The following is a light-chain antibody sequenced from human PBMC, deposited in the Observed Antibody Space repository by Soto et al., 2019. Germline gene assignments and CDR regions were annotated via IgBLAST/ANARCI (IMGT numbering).Light chain of an antibody. Sequence: DIQLTQSPSSLSASVGDKVTITCRASQSIRSYLNWVQQKTGKAPKLLIYDASSLQTGVPSRFSGSGSGTDFSLTISSLQPEDFATYYCQQSYSTPPWTFGQGTKVDI. CDR1: QSIRSY. J-gene: IGKJ1*01. V-gene: IGKV1-39*01. CDR3: QQSYSTPPWT. CDR2: DAS.